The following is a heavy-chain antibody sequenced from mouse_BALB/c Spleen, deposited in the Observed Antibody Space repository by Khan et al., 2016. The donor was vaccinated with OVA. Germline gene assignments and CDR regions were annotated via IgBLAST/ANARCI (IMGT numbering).Heavy chain of an antibody. CDR3: ARHEVTAVYCYFDV. D-gene: IGHD2-1*01. CDR1: GFAFSSYD. V-gene: IGHV5-9*02. J-gene: IGHJ1*01. Sequence: EVELVESGGGLVKPGGSLKLSCAATGFAFSSYDMSWVRQTPEKRLEWVANIIRGGSHTYYPDSVEGRFTISRDNARNTLDLQMSSLRSEDTALYYCARHEVTAVYCYFDVWGAGTTVTVSS. CDR2: IIRGGSHT.